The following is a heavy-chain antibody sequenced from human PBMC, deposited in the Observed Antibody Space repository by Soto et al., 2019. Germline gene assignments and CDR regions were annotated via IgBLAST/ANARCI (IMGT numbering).Heavy chain of an antibody. CDR2: IIPIFGTA. J-gene: IGHJ4*02. V-gene: IGHV1-69*19. CDR1: GGTFSSYA. CDR3: ARLFSGYSSRWWGEDSFDY. Sequence: QVQLVQSGAEVKKPGSSVKVSCKASGGTFSSYAISWVRQAPGQGLEWMGGIIPIFGTANYAQKFQGRVTITADESTRSAYQELSSLRSENTAVYYCARLFSGYSSRWWGEDSFDYWGQGTVVTVSS. D-gene: IGHD6-13*01.